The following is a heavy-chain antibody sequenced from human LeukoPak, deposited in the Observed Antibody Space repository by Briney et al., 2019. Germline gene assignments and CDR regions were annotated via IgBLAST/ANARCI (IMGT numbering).Heavy chain of an antibody. CDR3: AKTFGSGSYYNGYFDY. J-gene: IGHJ4*02. Sequence: GGSLRLSCAASGFTFSSYWMYWVRQAPGKGLVWVSRIKTDGSSTSYADSVKGRFTISRDNAKNSLYLQMNSLRAEDTALYYCAKTFGSGSYYNGYFDYWGQGTLVTVSS. D-gene: IGHD3-10*01. CDR1: GFTFSSYW. CDR2: IKTDGSST. V-gene: IGHV3-74*01.